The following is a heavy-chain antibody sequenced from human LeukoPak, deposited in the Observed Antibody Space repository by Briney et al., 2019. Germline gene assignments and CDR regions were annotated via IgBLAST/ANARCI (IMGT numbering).Heavy chain of an antibody. V-gene: IGHV4-31*03. CDR3: ARTKPLDPFDF. CDR2: IHYTGST. CDR1: GGSISSGGYY. J-gene: IGHJ3*01. Sequence: SETLSLTCTVSGGSISSGGYYWSWIRQHPGQGLEWIGYIHYTGSTYYNPSLQSRVTISIDTSKNQFSLKVSSVTAADTAVYYCARTKPLDPFDFWGQGTLVTVSS.